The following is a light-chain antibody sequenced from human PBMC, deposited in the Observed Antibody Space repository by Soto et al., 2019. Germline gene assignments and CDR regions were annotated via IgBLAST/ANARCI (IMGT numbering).Light chain of an antibody. CDR1: SSDVGGYNF. CDR3: ASYTSSSTLVV. Sequence: QSALTQPASVSGSPGQSITISCTGTSSDVGGYNFVSWYQHHPGKAPKLMTYEVSNRPSGVSNRFSGSKSGNTASLTISGLQAEDEADYYCASYTSSSTLVVFGGGTQLTVL. CDR2: EVS. V-gene: IGLV2-14*01. J-gene: IGLJ2*01.